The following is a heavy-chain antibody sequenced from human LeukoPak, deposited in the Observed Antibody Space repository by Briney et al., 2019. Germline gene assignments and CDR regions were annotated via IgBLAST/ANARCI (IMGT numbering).Heavy chain of an antibody. D-gene: IGHD2-2*01. J-gene: IGHJ6*03. Sequence: GGSLRLSCAASGFTFSDYYMSWIRQAPGKGLGWVSYISSSGSTIYYADSVKGRFTISRDNAKNSLYLQMNSLRAEDTAVYYCARDGCSSTSCRYYYYYYMDVWGKGTTVTVSS. CDR2: ISSSGSTI. V-gene: IGHV3-11*04. CDR3: ARDGCSSTSCRYYYYYYMDV. CDR1: GFTFSDYY.